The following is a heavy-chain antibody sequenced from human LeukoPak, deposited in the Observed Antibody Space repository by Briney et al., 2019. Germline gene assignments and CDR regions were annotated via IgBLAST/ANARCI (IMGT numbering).Heavy chain of an antibody. CDR1: GFTFSSYG. D-gene: IGHD6-13*01. J-gene: IGHJ4*02. CDR2: ISYDGSNK. V-gene: IGHV3-30*18. Sequence: PGGSLRLSCAGSGFTFSSYGMHWVRQAPGKGLEWVAVISYDGSNKYYADSVKGRFTTSRDNSKNTLYLQMNSLRAEDTAVYYCAKDGGLDSSPYYFDYWGQGTLVTVSS. CDR3: AKDGGLDSSPYYFDY.